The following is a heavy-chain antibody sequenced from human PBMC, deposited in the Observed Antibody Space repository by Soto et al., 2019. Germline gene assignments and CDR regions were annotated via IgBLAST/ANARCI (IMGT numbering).Heavy chain of an antibody. V-gene: IGHV4-31*03. Sequence: QVQLQESGPGLVKPSQTLSLTCTVSGGSISSGGYYWSWIRQHPGKGLEWIGYIYYSGSTYYNPSLMSRVTISVDTSKNQLSLKLSSVTAADTAVYYCARDLAVVSYLTRDSIAFDIWVQGTMVTVSS. J-gene: IGHJ3*02. CDR1: GGSISSGGYY. CDR3: ARDLAVVSYLTRDSIAFDI. CDR2: IYYSGST. D-gene: IGHD2-21*01.